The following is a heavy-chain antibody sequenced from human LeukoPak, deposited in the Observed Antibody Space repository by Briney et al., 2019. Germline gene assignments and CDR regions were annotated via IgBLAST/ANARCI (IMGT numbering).Heavy chain of an antibody. D-gene: IGHD1-14*01. CDR1: AFTFSSYS. J-gene: IGHJ6*03. CDR3: ARVGPWVNPDYYYYYMDV. Sequence: GGSLRLSCVASAFTFSSYSMNWVRQAPGKGLEWVSSISSSGSYIYYADSVKGRFPISRDNAKKSLYLQMNSLRAEDTAVYYCARVGPWVNPDYYYYYMDVWGEGTTVTVPS. V-gene: IGHV3-21*01. CDR2: ISSSGSYI.